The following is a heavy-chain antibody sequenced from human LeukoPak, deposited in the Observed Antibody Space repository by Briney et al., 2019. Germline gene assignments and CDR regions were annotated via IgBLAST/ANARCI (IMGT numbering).Heavy chain of an antibody. CDR3: ARAKHYDSSGRILDY. J-gene: IGHJ4*02. CDR1: GGXFSSYA. V-gene: IGHV1-69*04. D-gene: IGHD3-22*01. CDR2: IIPILGIA. Sequence: KVSCKASGGXFSSYAISWVRQAPGQGLEWMGRIIPILGIANYAQKFQGRVMITADKSTSTAYMELSSLRSEDTAVYYCARAKHYDSSGRILDYWGQGTLVTVSS.